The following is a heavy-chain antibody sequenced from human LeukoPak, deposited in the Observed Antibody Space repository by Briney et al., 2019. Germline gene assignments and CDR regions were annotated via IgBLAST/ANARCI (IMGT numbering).Heavy chain of an antibody. D-gene: IGHD3-16*02. CDR1: GGSFSGYY. V-gene: IGHV4-34*01. J-gene: IGHJ5*02. CDR2: INHSGST. Sequence: SETLSLTCAVYGGSFSGYYWSWIRQPPGKGLEWIGEINHSGSTNYNPSLKSRVTISVDTSKNQFSLKLSSVTAADTAVYYCARRAIMITFGGVIVHNWFDPWGQGTLVTVSS. CDR3: ARRAIMITFGGVIVHNWFDP.